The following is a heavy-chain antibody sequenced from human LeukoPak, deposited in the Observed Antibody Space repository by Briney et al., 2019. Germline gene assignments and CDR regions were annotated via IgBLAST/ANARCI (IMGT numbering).Heavy chain of an antibody. CDR1: GYSFTTYW. CDR2: IYPADSTA. Sequence: GESLMISCKASGYSFTTYWIGWVRQVPGKGLEWVGIIYPADSTAKYSPSFQGQVTISADKSISTAYLQWSSLKASDTAMYYCARGVPAAIVPDYWGQGTPVTVSS. D-gene: IGHD2-2*01. CDR3: ARGVPAAIVPDY. J-gene: IGHJ4*02. V-gene: IGHV5-51*01.